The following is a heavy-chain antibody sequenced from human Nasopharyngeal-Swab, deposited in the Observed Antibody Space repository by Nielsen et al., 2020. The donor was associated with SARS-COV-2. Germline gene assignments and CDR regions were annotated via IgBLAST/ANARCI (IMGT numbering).Heavy chain of an antibody. CDR2: IYPGDSDT. V-gene: IGHV5-51*01. Sequence: GGSLRLSCKGSGYSFTSYWIGWVRQMPGKGLEWMGIIYPGDSDTRYSPSFQGQVTSADKSISTAYLQWSSLKASDTAMYYCARQSGSHYDIADAFDIWGQGTMVTVSS. CDR1: GYSFTSYW. CDR3: ARQSGSHYDIADAFDI. J-gene: IGHJ3*02. D-gene: IGHD1-26*01.